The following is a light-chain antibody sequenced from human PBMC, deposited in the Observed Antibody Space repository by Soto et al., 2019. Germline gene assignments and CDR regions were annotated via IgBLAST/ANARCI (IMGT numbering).Light chain of an antibody. CDR2: KAS. J-gene: IGKJ2*01. V-gene: IGKV1-5*03. CDR3: QQYNGYPHT. Sequence: DIQMTQSPSTLSASVGDRVTITCRASQSISTWLAWYQQKPGKAPKLLIYKASSLRNGVPSRFSGSGSGTEFTLTIYSLQPDDFARYYCQQYNGYPHTFGQGTKLDIK. CDR1: QSISTW.